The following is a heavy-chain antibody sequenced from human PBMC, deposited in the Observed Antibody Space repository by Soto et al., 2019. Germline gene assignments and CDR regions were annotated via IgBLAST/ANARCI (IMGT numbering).Heavy chain of an antibody. D-gene: IGHD4-17*01. J-gene: IGHJ3*02. CDR3: ASPFRYGDYDNAFDI. CDR2: INAGDVNT. Sequence: ASVKVSCKASGYTFTSYAVHWVRQAPGQRLEWIGWINAGDVNTKYSQKFQGRVAITRDTSARTAYMELNSLRSEDTAVYYCASPFRYGDYDNAFDIWGQGTMVTVSS. CDR1: GYTFTSYA. V-gene: IGHV1-3*01.